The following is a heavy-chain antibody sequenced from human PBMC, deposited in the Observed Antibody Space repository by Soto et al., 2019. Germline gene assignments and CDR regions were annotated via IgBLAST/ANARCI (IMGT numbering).Heavy chain of an antibody. D-gene: IGHD4-17*01. V-gene: IGHV3-64D*06. CDR1: GFTVSMYS. CDR3: VKLAEYGVDEG. CDR2: ISDDGRST. Sequence: XESLSLSFSASGFTVSMYSMHWIRQAPGKGLEYVSAISDDGRSTYYADSVKGRYTISRDNSNNAVFLQMSSLRPDDTAVYYCVKLAEYGVDEGWGLGTLVTVSS. J-gene: IGHJ4*02.